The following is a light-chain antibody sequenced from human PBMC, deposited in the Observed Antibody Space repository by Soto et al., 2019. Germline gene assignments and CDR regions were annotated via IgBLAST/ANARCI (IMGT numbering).Light chain of an antibody. CDR2: LGS. CDR3: MQPLQSWT. CDR1: QSLLHSNGYNY. Sequence: DTVMTQSPLSLPVTPGEPASTSCTSSQSLLHSNGYNYLDWYLQRPGQSPQLLIYLGSNRASGVPDRFSGSGSGTDFTLKISRVEAEDVGVYYCMQPLQSWTFGQGTKVDIK. V-gene: IGKV2-28*01. J-gene: IGKJ1*01.